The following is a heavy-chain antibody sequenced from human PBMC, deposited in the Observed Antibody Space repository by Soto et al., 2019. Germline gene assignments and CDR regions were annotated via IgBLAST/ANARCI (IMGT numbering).Heavy chain of an antibody. CDR2: IGTAGDT. Sequence: EVQLVESGGGLVQPGGSLRLSCAASGFTFSSYDMHWVRQATGKGLEWVSAIGTAGDTYYPGSVKGRFTISRENAKNSLYLQMNSLRAGDTAVYYCARESTSHGDYYGMDVWGQGTTVTVSS. CDR1: GFTFSSYD. J-gene: IGHJ6*02. V-gene: IGHV3-13*04. CDR3: ARESTSHGDYYGMDV. D-gene: IGHD1-26*01.